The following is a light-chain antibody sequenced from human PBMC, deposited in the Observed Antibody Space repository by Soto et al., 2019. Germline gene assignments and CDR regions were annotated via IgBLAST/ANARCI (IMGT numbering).Light chain of an antibody. J-gene: IGKJ4*01. CDR1: QSVRSN. CDR2: GAS. Sequence: ELVMTQSPATLSVSPGESAPLSCRASQSVRSNLAWYQQQPGQAPRLLIYGASTRATGFPARFSGSGSGTEFTLTISSLQSEDFAVYYCQQYNNWPLTFGGGTKVDIK. CDR3: QQYNNWPLT. V-gene: IGKV3-15*01.